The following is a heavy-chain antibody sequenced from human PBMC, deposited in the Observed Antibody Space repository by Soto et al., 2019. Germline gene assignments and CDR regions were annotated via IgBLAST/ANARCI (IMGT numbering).Heavy chain of an antibody. CDR3: AREADWTTDY. V-gene: IGHV3-74*01. CDR2: ITGDGSST. D-gene: IGHD1-1*01. CDR1: GFTFSTYK. J-gene: IGHJ4*02. Sequence: GGSLRLSCAASGFTFSTYKMHWVRQGPGEGLVWVSRITGDGSSTNYADSVRGRFTISRDNAKNILYLQMNSLRVDDTAVYYCAREADWTTDYWGKGTMVTVSS.